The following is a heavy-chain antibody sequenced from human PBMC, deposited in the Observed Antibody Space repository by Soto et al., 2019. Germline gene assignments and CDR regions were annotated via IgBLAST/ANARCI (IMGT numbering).Heavy chain of an antibody. D-gene: IGHD5-12*01. CDR2: IYSTGSS. CDR1: GGSISSGNYY. V-gene: IGHV4-30-4*01. Sequence: PSETLSLTCTVSGGSISSGNYYWSWIRQSPGKGLEWIGYIYSTGSSYYNPSLRSRVSMSVDTSKNQFSLNLSSVTAADTAVYFCARDGIQWWLSGRDRFGPWGQVTRVTVSS. CDR3: ARDGIQWWLSGRDRFGP. J-gene: IGHJ5*02.